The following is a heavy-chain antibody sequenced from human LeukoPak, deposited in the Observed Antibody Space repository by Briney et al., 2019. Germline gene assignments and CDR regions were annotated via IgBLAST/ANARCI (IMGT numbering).Heavy chain of an antibody. CDR1: GYSFPSYW. V-gene: IGHV5-51*01. Sequence: GESLKISCKGSGYSFPSYWIAWVRQMPGKGLEWMGIIYPDDSDTRYSPSFQGQVTITADKSISTAYLQWSSLKASDNAMYYCARQRRSSGWPNDYWGQGTLVTVSS. CDR2: IYPDDSDT. J-gene: IGHJ4*02. D-gene: IGHD6-19*01. CDR3: ARQRRSSGWPNDY.